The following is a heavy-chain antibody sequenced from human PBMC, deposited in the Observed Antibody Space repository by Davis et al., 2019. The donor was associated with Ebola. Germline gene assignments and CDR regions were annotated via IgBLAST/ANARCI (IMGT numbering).Heavy chain of an antibody. D-gene: IGHD6-13*01. CDR2: ISYDGSNK. Sequence: GESLKISCAASGLIFNNYWMSWVRQAPGKGLEWVAVISYDGSNKYYADSVKGRFTISRDNSKNTLYLQMNSLRTEDTAVYYCARDDAAAGLSASDIWGQGTMVTVSS. CDR1: GLIFNNYW. CDR3: ARDDAAAGLSASDI. V-gene: IGHV3-30*03. J-gene: IGHJ3*02.